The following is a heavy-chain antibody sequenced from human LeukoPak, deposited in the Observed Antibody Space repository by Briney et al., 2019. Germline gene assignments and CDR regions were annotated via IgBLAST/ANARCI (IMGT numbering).Heavy chain of an antibody. D-gene: IGHD3-3*01. CDR2: MNPNSGNT. CDR1: GYTFTSYD. V-gene: IGHV1-8*01. Sequence: ASVKVSCKASGYTFTSYDINWVRKATGQGLEWMGWMNPNSGNTGYAQKFQGRVTMTRNTSISTAYMELSSLRSEDTAVYYCARVPTYYDFWSGYASYYYYMDVWGKGTTVTVSS. CDR3: ARVPTYYDFWSGYASYYYYMDV. J-gene: IGHJ6*03.